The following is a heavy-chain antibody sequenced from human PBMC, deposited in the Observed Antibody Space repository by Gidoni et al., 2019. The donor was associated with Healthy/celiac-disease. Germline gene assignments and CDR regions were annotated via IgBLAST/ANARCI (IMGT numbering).Heavy chain of an antibody. J-gene: IGHJ4*02. D-gene: IGHD3-22*01. V-gene: IGHV4-39*07. CDR3: ARVGDSSGYYRYYFDY. CDR2: IYYSGST. CDR1: GGSICSSSYY. Sequence: QPQLQASGPGLVKPSETLSLTCTVSGGSICSSSYYWGWIRQPPGKGLEWIGSIYYSGSTYYNPSIKSRVTISVDTSKNQFSLKLSSVTAADTAVYYCARVGDSSGYYRYYFDYWGQGTLVIVSS.